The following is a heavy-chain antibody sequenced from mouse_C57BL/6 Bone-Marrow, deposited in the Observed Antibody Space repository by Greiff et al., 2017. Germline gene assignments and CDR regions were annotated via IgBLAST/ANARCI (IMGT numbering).Heavy chain of an antibody. V-gene: IGHV7-1*01. D-gene: IGHD1-1*01. CDR3: ARDYYGSRIAY. Sequence: DVMLVESGGGLVQSGRSLRLSCATSGFTFSDFYMEWVRQAPGKGLEWIAASRNKANDYTTEYSASVKGRFIVSRYTSKSILYLQMNALRAEDTAIYYCARDYYGSRIAYWGQGTLVTVSA. CDR1: GFTFSDFY. J-gene: IGHJ3*01. CDR2: SRNKANDYTT.